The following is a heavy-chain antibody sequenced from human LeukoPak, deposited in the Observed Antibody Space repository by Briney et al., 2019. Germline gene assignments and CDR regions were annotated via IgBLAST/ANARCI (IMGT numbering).Heavy chain of an antibody. D-gene: IGHD3-10*01. CDR2: ITPNGGGT. V-gene: IGHV1-2*02. CDR3: AREETMVRGERYYYMDV. Sequence: ASVKVSCKTSGYIFTANYIHWVRQAPGQGLEWVGWITPNGGGTNYAQQFQGRVTMTRDTSISTAYMELSRLRSDDTAVYYCAREETMVRGERYYYMDVWGKGTTVTVSS. J-gene: IGHJ6*03. CDR1: GYIFTANY.